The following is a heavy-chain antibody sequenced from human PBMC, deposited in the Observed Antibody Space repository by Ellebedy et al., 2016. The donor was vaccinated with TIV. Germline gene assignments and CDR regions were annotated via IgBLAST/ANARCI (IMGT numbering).Heavy chain of an antibody. CDR2: IKSKTDGGTT. V-gene: IGHV3-15*01. CDR1: GFTFSSAW. D-gene: IGHD1-26*01. Sequence: GESLKISCAASGFTFSSAWMSWVRQAPGKELEWVGRIKSKTDGGTTDYAAPVKGRFTISRDDSKNTLYLQMNSLKTEDTAVYYCTTDPWGDSGSYDYWGQGTLVTVSS. J-gene: IGHJ4*02. CDR3: TTDPWGDSGSYDY.